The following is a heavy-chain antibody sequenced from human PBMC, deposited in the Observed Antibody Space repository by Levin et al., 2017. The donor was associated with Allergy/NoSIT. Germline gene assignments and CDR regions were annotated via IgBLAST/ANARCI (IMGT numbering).Heavy chain of an antibody. CDR3: AGLWFGESPYYYYGMDV. CDR1: GDSVSSNSAA. Sequence: SQTLSLTCAISGDSVSSNSAAWNWIRQSPSRGLEWLGRTYYRSKWYNDYAVSVKSRITINPDTSKNQFSLQLNSVTPEDTAVYYCAGLWFGESPYYYYGMDVWGQGTTVTVSS. D-gene: IGHD3-10*01. V-gene: IGHV6-1*01. J-gene: IGHJ6*02. CDR2: TYYRSKWYN.